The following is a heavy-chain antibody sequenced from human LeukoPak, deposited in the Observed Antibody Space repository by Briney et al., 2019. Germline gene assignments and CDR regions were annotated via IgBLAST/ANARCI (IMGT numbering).Heavy chain of an antibody. D-gene: IGHD3-10*01. CDR3: AKDEAYGSGSYWGLDY. J-gene: IGHJ4*02. CDR1: GFTFSSYG. V-gene: IGHV3-30*02. Sequence: PGGSLRLSCAASGFTFSSYGMHWVRQAPGKGLEWVAFIRYDGSNKYYADSVKGRFTISRDNSKNTLYLQMDSLRAEDTAVYYCAKDEAYGSGSYWGLDYWGQGPLVTVSS. CDR2: IRYDGSNK.